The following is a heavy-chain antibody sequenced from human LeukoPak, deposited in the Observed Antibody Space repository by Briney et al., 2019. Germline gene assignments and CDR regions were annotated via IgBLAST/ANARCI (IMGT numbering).Heavy chain of an antibody. D-gene: IGHD2-15*01. CDR1: GFTLDDYD. J-gene: IGHJ4*02. Sequence: GGSLRLSCAASGFTLDDYDMSWVRQAPGRGLEWVSDINWNGGSTGYADPVKGRFTISRANAKNSLPLQMNSLSAEDTALYYCAGGGGWYWGEGTLVTVSS. V-gene: IGHV3-20*04. CDR3: AGGGGWY. CDR2: INWNGGST.